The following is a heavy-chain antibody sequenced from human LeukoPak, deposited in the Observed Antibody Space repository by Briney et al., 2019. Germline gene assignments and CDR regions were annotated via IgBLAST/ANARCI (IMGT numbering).Heavy chain of an antibody. V-gene: IGHV3-23*01. J-gene: IGHJ4*02. D-gene: IGHD7-27*01. CDR3: AKDQRNWGSGQPDY. Sequence: PGGSLRLSCAASGFTFSSYAMSWVRQAPGKGLEWVSAISGSGGSTYYADSVKGRFTISRDNSKNTLYLQMNSLRAEDTAVYYCAKDQRNWGSGQPDYWGQGTLVTVSS. CDR1: GFTFSSYA. CDR2: ISGSGGST.